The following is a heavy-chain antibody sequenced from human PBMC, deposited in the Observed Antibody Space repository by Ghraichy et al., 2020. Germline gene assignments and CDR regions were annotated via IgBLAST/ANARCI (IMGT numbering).Heavy chain of an antibody. J-gene: IGHJ6*03. CDR3: ARGLYSSSPPDYYYYMDV. CDR1: GYTFTSYD. CDR2: MNPNSGNT. V-gene: IGHV1-8*01. Sequence: ASVKVSCKASGYTFTSYDINWVRQATGQGLEWMGWMNPNSGNTGYAQKFQGRVTMTRNTSISTAYMELSSLRSEDTAVYYCARGLYSSSPPDYYYYMDVWGKGTTVTVSS. D-gene: IGHD6-6*01.